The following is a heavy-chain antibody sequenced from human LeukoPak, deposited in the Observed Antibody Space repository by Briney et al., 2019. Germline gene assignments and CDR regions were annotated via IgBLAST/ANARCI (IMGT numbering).Heavy chain of an antibody. CDR1: GGSIGSYY. CDR2: IYYSGST. Sequence: SETLSLTCTVSGGSIGSYYWSWIRQPPGKGLEWIGYIYYSGSTNYNPSLKSRVTISVDTSKNQFSLKLSSVTAADTAVYYCARDPSDGYNAPDIWGQGTMVTVSS. D-gene: IGHD5-24*01. J-gene: IGHJ3*02. V-gene: IGHV4-59*01. CDR3: ARDPSDGYNAPDI.